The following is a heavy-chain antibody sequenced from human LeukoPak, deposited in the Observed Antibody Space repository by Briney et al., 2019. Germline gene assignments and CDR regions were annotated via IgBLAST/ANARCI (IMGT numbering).Heavy chain of an antibody. D-gene: IGHD3-10*01. CDR3: AKDLYGSGSYIDY. CDR1: GFTFTTHW. Sequence: GGSLRLSCGASGFTFTTHWIHWVHQAPGKGLVWVSRIKPDGSDTNYADSVKGRFTISRDNAKNTLYLQMNSLRAEDTAVYYCAKDLYGSGSYIDYWGQGTLVTVSS. V-gene: IGHV3-74*01. J-gene: IGHJ4*02. CDR2: IKPDGSDT.